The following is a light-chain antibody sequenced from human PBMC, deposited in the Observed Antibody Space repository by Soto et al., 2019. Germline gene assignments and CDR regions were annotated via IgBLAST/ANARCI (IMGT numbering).Light chain of an antibody. CDR1: QSVRTS. CDR2: DAS. J-gene: IGKJ4*01. Sequence: EIMLSQSPAVLSLSPGERATLSCRASQSVRTSLAWYQQKPGQPPRLLIYDASNRATGIPARFSGSGSGTAFTLTISGLEPEDVAVYFCQQRSNWPPLTFGGGTKVQI. V-gene: IGKV3-11*01. CDR3: QQRSNWPPLT.